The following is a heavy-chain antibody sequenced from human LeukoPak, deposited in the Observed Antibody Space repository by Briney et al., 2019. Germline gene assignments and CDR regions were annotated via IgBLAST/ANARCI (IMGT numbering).Heavy chain of an antibody. Sequence: PSETLSLTCAVYGGSFSGYYWSWIRQPPGKGLEWIGEINHSGSTNYNPSRKSRVTISVDTSKNQFSLKLSSVTAADTAVYYCARGGYSYDVDYWGQGTLVTVSS. CDR1: GGSFSGYY. J-gene: IGHJ4*02. CDR2: INHSGST. D-gene: IGHD5-18*01. CDR3: ARGGYSYDVDY. V-gene: IGHV4-34*01.